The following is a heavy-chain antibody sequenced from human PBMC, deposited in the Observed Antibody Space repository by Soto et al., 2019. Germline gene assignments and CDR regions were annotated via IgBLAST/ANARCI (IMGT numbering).Heavy chain of an antibody. V-gene: IGHV3-23*01. Sequence: GGSLRLSCAASGFTFNNYAMDWVRQAPGKGLEWVSSISGTGGSTYYADSVKGRFTINPDTSKNQFSLHLNSVTLEDTAVYYCARSWFGHQVHWFDSWGQGTLVTVSS. J-gene: IGHJ5*01. D-gene: IGHD3-16*01. CDR3: ARSWFGHQVHWFDS. CDR2: ISGTGGST. CDR1: GFTFNNYA.